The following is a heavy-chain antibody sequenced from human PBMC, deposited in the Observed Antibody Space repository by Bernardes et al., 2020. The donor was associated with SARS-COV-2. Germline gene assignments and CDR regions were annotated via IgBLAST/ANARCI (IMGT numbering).Heavy chain of an antibody. CDR1: GGSFSGYY. D-gene: IGHD5-12*01. CDR2: INHSGST. V-gene: IGHV4-34*01. CDR3: ARGVGGYNVERHTSYYYYGMDV. J-gene: IGHJ6*02. Sequence: SETLSLTCAVYGGSFSGYYWSWIRQPPGKGLEWIGEINHSGSTNYNPSLKSRVTISVDTSKNQFSLKLSSVTAADTAVYYCARGVGGYNVERHTSYYYYGMDVWGQGTTVTVSS.